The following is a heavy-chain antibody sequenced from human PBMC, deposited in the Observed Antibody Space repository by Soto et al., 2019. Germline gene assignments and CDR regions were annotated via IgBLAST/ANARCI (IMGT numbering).Heavy chain of an antibody. J-gene: IGHJ3*02. CDR3: ARELHIVVVTAPGAFDI. CDR1: GFTFSDYY. D-gene: IGHD2-21*02. CDR2: ISSSGSTI. Sequence: QVQLVESGGGLVKHGGSLRLSCAASGFTFSDYYMSWIRQAPGKGLEWVSYISSSGSTIYYADSVKGRFTISRDNAKNSLYLQMNSLRAEDTAVYYCARELHIVVVTAPGAFDIWGQGTMVTVSS. V-gene: IGHV3-11*01.